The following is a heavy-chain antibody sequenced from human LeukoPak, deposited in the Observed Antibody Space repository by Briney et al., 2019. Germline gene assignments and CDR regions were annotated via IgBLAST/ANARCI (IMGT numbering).Heavy chain of an antibody. CDR3: ACGYSYGYYLGGVPSPFDY. J-gene: IGHJ4*02. Sequence: GGSLRLSCAAFGFPFSSYAMSWVRQAPGKGLEWVSAISGSGGSTYYADSVKGRFTISRDNSKNTLYLQMNSLRAEDTAVYYCACGYSYGYYLGGVPSPFDYWGQGTLVTVSS. CDR1: GFPFSSYA. CDR2: ISGSGGST. V-gene: IGHV3-23*01. D-gene: IGHD5-18*01.